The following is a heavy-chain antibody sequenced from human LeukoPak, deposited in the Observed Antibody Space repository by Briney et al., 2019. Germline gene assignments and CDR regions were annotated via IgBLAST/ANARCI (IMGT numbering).Heavy chain of an antibody. V-gene: IGHV3-48*01. CDR2: ISSASSVT. J-gene: IGHJ4*02. CDR1: GFTFSAYS. CDR3: AREPGSEWPFDY. D-gene: IGHD3-10*01. Sequence: GGSLRLSCVASGFTFSAYSMNWVRQAPGKGLEWVSYISSASSVTYYADSVKGRFTISRDNAKNSLYLQMNSLRAEDTAVYYCAREPGSEWPFDYWGQGTLVTVSS.